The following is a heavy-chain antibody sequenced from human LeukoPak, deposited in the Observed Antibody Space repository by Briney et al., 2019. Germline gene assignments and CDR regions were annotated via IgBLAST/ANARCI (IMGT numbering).Heavy chain of an antibody. D-gene: IGHD3-22*01. CDR1: GFTFSSYG. Sequence: PGRSLRLSCAASGFTFSSYGMHWVRQAPGKGLEWVAVIWYDGSNKYYADSVKGRFTISRDNSKNTLYLQMNSLRAEDTAVYYYARGSSGYRQFDYWGQGTLVTVSS. J-gene: IGHJ4*02. CDR3: ARGSSGYRQFDY. V-gene: IGHV3-33*01. CDR2: IWYDGSNK.